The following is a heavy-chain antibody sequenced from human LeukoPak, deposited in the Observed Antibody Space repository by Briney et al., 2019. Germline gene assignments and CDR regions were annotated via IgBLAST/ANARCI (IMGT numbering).Heavy chain of an antibody. CDR1: GFTFSSYA. Sequence: GGSLRLSCAASGFTFSSYAMSWVRQAPGKGLEWASAISVSGGSTYYADSVKGRFTISRDNSKNTLYLQMNSLRAEDTAVYYCAKVLLGYCSSTSCYTTYYFDYWGQGTLVTVSS. V-gene: IGHV3-23*01. CDR2: ISVSGGST. CDR3: AKVLLGYCSSTSCYTTYYFDY. D-gene: IGHD2-2*02. J-gene: IGHJ4*02.